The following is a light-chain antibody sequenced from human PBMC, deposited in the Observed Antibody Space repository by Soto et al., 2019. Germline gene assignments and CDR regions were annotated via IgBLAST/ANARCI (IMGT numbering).Light chain of an antibody. CDR1: QSVSSN. CDR3: QQYNNWPYT. J-gene: IGKJ2*01. CDR2: GAS. Sequence: EIVMTQPPATLSVSPGEKATLSCRDSQSVSSNLAWYQQKPGPAPRLLIYGASTRATGIPARFSGSGSGTEFTLTISSLQSEDFAVYYCQQYNNWPYTFGQGTKLEIK. V-gene: IGKV3-15*01.